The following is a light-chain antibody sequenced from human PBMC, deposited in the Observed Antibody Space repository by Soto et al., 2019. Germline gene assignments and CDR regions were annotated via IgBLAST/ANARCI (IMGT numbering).Light chain of an antibody. Sequence: QSALTQPASVSGSPGQSITISCTGTSSDVGSYNLVSWYQLHPGKAPKLMIYEVNTRPSGVSNRFSGSKSGNTASLTISGLQAEDEADYYCCSYAVGSTLFGPGTKLTVL. V-gene: IGLV2-23*02. CDR2: EVN. J-gene: IGLJ1*01. CDR1: SSDVGSYNL. CDR3: CSYAVGSTL.